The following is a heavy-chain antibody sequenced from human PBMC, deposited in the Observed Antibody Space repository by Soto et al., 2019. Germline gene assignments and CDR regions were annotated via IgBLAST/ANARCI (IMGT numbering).Heavy chain of an antibody. CDR2: IYHDGTI. J-gene: IGHJ5*02. D-gene: IGHD2-15*01. Sequence: VQLQESGPGLVKPSETLSLTCTVSGASVSSAFWNWIRQPPGKGLEWLGFIYHDGTIDYNPSLKSRVTISLDTSKNQVSLTLTSVTAADTAVYYCARRGGGTWGDWYHTWGQGTLVTVSS. CDR3: ARRGGGTWGDWYHT. V-gene: IGHV4-59*02. CDR1: GASVSSAF.